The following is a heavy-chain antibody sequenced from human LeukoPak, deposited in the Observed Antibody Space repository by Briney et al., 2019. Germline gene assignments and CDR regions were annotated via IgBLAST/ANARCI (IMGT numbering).Heavy chain of an antibody. Sequence: GGSLRLSCAASGFTFSGSAMHWVRQAAGKGLEWVGRIRSKAKSYSTACAASVKGMFTISRDDSKNTGYMQMNSLKTEDKAVYYCTRRGHYYGSGSYYNYYYYGMDVWGKGTTVTVSS. CDR2: IRSKAKSYST. CDR1: GFTFSGSA. V-gene: IGHV3-73*01. D-gene: IGHD3-10*01. CDR3: TRRGHYYGSGSYYNYYYYGMDV. J-gene: IGHJ6*04.